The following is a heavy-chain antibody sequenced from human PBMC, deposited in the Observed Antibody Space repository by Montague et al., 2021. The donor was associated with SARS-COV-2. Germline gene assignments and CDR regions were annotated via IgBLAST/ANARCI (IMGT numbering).Heavy chain of an antibody. V-gene: IGHV2-70*20. J-gene: IGHJ5*02. CDR1: GFSPSTSGMC. Sequence: PALVKPTQTLTLTCAFSGFSPSTSGMCVSWVRQPPGKALEWLALIDRDDEYYNTSLETRLAISKDTSKNQVVLTLTNMDPVDTATYFCARGIGWRSRVIFDPWGQGTLVTVSS. CDR2: IDRDDE. CDR3: ARGIGWRSRVIFDP. D-gene: IGHD1-26*01.